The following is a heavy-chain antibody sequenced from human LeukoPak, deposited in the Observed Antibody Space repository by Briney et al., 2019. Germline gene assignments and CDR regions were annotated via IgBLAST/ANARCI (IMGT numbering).Heavy chain of an antibody. Sequence: GGSLRLSCAAAGFTFSSYAMSWVRQAPGKGLEWVSAISGSGGSTYYADSVKGRFTISRDNSKNTLYLQMNSLRAEDTAVYYCAKSMVRGVSRDYWGQGTLVTVSS. V-gene: IGHV3-23*01. CDR3: AKSMVRGVSRDY. CDR1: GFTFSSYA. CDR2: ISGSGGST. J-gene: IGHJ4*02. D-gene: IGHD3-10*01.